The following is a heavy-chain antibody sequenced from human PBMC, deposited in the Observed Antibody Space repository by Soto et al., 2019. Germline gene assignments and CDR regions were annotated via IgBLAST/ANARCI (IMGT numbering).Heavy chain of an antibody. V-gene: IGHV2-26*01. Sequence: SGPTLVNPTETLTLTCTVSGFSLRDSHVSWIRQAPGKALEWLAHIFSTDEKSFSPSLQSRLTISRDTSKSQVVLTLTNVDPVDTAMYFCARMNHYVWATWRPGIFDSWGQGIPVTAPQ. D-gene: IGHD3-16*01. CDR2: IFSTDEK. CDR3: ARMNHYVWATWRPGIFDS. J-gene: IGHJ4*02. CDR1: GFSLRDSH.